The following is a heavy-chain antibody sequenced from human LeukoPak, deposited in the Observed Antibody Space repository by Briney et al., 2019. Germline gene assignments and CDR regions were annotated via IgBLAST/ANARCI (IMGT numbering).Heavy chain of an antibody. V-gene: IGHV4-38-2*02. CDR1: GYSISSGYY. CDR2: ISHSGSP. J-gene: IGHJ2*01. CDR3: ARDPVVPATSMQFDWYFDL. Sequence: PSETLSLTCTVSGYSISSGYYWGWIRQPPGKGLEWIGSISHSGSPYYNPSLTSRVTISVHTSKNQFSLKLSSVTAADTAVYYCARDPVVPATSMQFDWYFDLWGRGTLITVSS. D-gene: IGHD2-15*01.